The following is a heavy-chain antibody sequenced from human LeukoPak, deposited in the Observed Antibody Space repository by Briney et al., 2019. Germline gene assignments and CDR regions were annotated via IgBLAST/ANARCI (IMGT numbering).Heavy chain of an antibody. V-gene: IGHV3-66*01. D-gene: IGHD7-27*01. J-gene: IGHJ2*01. CDR2: INSGGST. CDR1: VFTLISNY. Sequence: GSLRLSCPASVFTLISNYMSSVRQAPSKGLEWVSVINSGGSTYYADSVKGRFTISRDNSKKSLYLKMKSLRTEDTALYYCGKDRVWGCFFDLWGSGTLVTAS. CDR3: GKDRVWGCFFDL.